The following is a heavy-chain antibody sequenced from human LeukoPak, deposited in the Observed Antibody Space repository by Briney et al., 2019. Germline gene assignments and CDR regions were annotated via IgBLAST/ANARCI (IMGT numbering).Heavy chain of an antibody. CDR1: GGTFSSYA. Sequence: GASVKVSCKASGGTFSSYAIDWVRQAPGQGLEWMGGIIPIFGTTNYAQKFQGRVTITADESTSTAYMELSSLRSEDTAVYYCARITGGYDKLRYYYYYGMDVWGQGTTVTVSS. V-gene: IGHV1-69*13. CDR3: ARITGGYDKLRYYYYYGMDV. J-gene: IGHJ6*02. D-gene: IGHD5-12*01. CDR2: IIPIFGTT.